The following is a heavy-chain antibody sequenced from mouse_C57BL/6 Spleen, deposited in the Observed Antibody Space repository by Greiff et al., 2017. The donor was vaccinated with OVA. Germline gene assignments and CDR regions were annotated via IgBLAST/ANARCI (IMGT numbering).Heavy chain of an antibody. CDR3: ARSGGNYGYYAMDY. CDR2: IYPGDGDT. V-gene: IGHV1-82*01. J-gene: IGHJ4*01. Sequence: LQESGPELVKPGASVKISCKASGYAFSSSWMNWVKQRPGKGLEWIGRIYPGDGDTNYNGKFKGKATLTADKSSSTAYMQLSSLTSEDSAVYFCARSGGNYGYYAMDYWGQGTSVTVSS. D-gene: IGHD2-1*01. CDR1: GYAFSSSW.